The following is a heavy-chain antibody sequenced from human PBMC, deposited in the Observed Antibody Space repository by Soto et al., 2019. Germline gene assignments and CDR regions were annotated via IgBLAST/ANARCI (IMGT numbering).Heavy chain of an antibody. Sequence: QVQLQESGPGLVEPSGTLSLTCVVSGASITSDNCWSWVRQSPGEGLEWIGEIHHIGGTNYNPSLKSRVTISMDKSSNQFSLRLTPVTAADTAVYYCARNGRYDQDFWGRGTLVTVSS. CDR2: IHHIGGT. J-gene: IGHJ4*02. CDR3: ARNGRYDQDF. D-gene: IGHD6-19*01. CDR1: GASITSDNC. V-gene: IGHV4-4*02.